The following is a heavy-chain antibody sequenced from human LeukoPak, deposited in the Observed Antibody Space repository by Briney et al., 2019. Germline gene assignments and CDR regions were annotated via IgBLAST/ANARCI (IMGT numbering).Heavy chain of an antibody. CDR2: IYYSGST. Sequence: PSETLSLTCTVSGGSISSSRDYWAWLRQPPGKGLEWIANIYYSGSTYYNPSLKSRVTISVDTSKNQFSLKLSSVTAADTAVYYCASYDVVRGVIYWGQGTLVTVSS. CDR1: GGSISSSRDY. CDR3: ASYDVVRGVIY. V-gene: IGHV4-39*01. J-gene: IGHJ4*02. D-gene: IGHD3-10*01.